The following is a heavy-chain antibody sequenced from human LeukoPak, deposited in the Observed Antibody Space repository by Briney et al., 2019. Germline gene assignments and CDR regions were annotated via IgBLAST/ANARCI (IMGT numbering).Heavy chain of an antibody. V-gene: IGHV5-51*01. CDR2: IYPGDSDT. CDR3: ARRGRYSYGSYFDY. D-gene: IGHD5-18*01. Sequence: KPGASLKISCKGSGYSFTSYWIGWVRQVPGKGLEWMGIIYPGDSDTAYSPSFQGQVTVSADKSITTAYLQWSSLKASDPAMYYCARRGRYSYGSYFDYWGQGTLVTVSS. CDR1: GYSFTSYW. J-gene: IGHJ4*02.